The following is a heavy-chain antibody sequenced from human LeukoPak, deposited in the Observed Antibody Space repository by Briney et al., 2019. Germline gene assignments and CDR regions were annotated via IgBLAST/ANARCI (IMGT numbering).Heavy chain of an antibody. CDR1: GGTFSSYA. CDR3: ARERSRIQIMIDY. V-gene: IGHV1-69*05. D-gene: IGHD5-18*01. CDR2: IIPIFGTA. J-gene: IGHJ4*02. Sequence: GASVKVSCKASGGTFSSYAISWVRQAPGQGLEWMGRIIPIFGTANYAQKFQGRVTITTDESTSTAYMELSSLRSEDTAVYYCARERSRIQIMIDYWGQGTLVTVSS.